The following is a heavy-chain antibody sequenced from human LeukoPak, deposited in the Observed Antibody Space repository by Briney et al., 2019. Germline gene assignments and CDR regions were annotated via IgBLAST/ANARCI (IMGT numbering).Heavy chain of an antibody. V-gene: IGHV3-64*01. J-gene: IGHJ4*02. CDR2: ISSNGGST. D-gene: IGHD1-1*01. CDR3: AREVNWRFDY. Sequence: GGSLRLSCAASGFTFSSYTMYWVRQAAGEGLEYVSAISSNGGSTYYANSVKGRFAISRDNSKNTLYLQMGSLRGEDMAVYYCAREVNWRFDYWGQGTLVTVSS. CDR1: GFTFSSYT.